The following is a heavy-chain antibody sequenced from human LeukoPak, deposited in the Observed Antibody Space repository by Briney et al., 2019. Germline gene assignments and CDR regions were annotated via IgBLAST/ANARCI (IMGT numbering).Heavy chain of an antibody. D-gene: IGHD2-15*01. CDR2: INPSGGST. Sequence: ASVKVSCKASGYTFTSYYMHWVRQAPGQGLEWMGIINPSGGSTGYAQKFQGRVTMTRDTSTSTVYMELSSLRSEDTAVYYCARVRAICSGGSCHYYYYGMDVWGQGTTVTVSS. CDR3: ARVRAICSGGSCHYYYYGMDV. CDR1: GYTFTSYY. V-gene: IGHV1-46*01. J-gene: IGHJ6*02.